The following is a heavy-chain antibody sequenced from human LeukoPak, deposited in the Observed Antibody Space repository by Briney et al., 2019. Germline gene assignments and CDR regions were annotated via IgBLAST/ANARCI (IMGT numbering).Heavy chain of an antibody. CDR3: AKTQGYYDC. CDR2: IGVGGTT. D-gene: IGHD3-22*01. V-gene: IGHV3-23*01. CDR1: GFTFSSYG. Sequence: GGSLRLSCAASGFTFSSYGMNWVRQTPGKGLEWVSGIGVGGTTYYADSVKGRFTISRDTSKNTLYLQMNSLRVEDTAVYYCAKTQGYYDCWGQGTLVTVSS. J-gene: IGHJ4*02.